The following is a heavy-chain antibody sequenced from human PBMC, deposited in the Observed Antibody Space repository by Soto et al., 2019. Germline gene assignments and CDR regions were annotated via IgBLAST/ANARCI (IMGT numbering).Heavy chain of an antibody. V-gene: IGHV4-4*02. J-gene: IGHJ4*02. D-gene: IGHD6-19*01. CDR1: GGSISSSNW. CDR3: AVGIAVAGTLAY. CDR2: IYHSGGT. Sequence: SETLSLTCAVSGGSISSSNWWSWVRQPPGKGLEWIGEIYHSGGTNYNPSLKSRVTISVDKSKNQFSLKLSSVTAADTAVYYCAVGIAVAGTLAYWGQGTLVTVSS.